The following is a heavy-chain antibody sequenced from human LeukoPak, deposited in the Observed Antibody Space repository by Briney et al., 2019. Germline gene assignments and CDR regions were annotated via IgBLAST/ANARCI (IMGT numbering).Heavy chain of an antibody. CDR1: GFTVSSNY. Sequence: GGSLRLSCAASGFTVSSNYMSWVRQAPGKGLEWVSVIYSGGNTYYADSVKGRFSISRDNSKNALYLQMNSLRAEDTAVYYCATDHGGPYYFDYWGQGTLVTVSS. D-gene: IGHD4-23*01. V-gene: IGHV3-66*01. J-gene: IGHJ4*02. CDR3: ATDHGGPYYFDY. CDR2: IYSGGNT.